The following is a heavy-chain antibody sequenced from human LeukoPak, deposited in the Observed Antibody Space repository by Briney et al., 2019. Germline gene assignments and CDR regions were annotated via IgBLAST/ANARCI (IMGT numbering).Heavy chain of an antibody. J-gene: IGHJ4*02. Sequence: ASVKVSCKASGYTFTSYYMHWVRQAPGQGLEWMGWISAYKGVTDYAQKFQGRAAMTTDTSTSTVYMELMSLTFEDTAVYYCARVNDIAVVAAAAPHYEFWGQGTLVTVSS. CDR3: ARVNDIAVVAAAAPHYEF. CDR2: ISAYKGVT. V-gene: IGHV1-18*04. D-gene: IGHD2-15*01. CDR1: GYTFTSYY.